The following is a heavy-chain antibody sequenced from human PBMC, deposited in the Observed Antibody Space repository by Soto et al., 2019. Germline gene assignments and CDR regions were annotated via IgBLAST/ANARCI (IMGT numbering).Heavy chain of an antibody. J-gene: IGHJ5*02. CDR1: GYTFTSYG. CDR2: ISAYNGNT. D-gene: IGHD6-13*01. Sequence: WASVKVSCKASGYTFTSYGISWVRQAPGQGLEWMGWISAYNGNTNYAQKLQGRVTMTTDTSTSTAYMELRSLRSDDTAVYYCARDRVAAAGPNRFDPWGQGTLVTVSS. CDR3: ARDRVAAAGPNRFDP. V-gene: IGHV1-18*04.